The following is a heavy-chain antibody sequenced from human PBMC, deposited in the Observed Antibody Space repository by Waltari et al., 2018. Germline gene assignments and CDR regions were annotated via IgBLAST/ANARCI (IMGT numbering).Heavy chain of an antibody. CDR3: ARVSPPYCSGGSCYQYYYYYYYMDV. J-gene: IGHJ6*03. CDR1: GGSFSGYY. D-gene: IGHD2-15*01. V-gene: IGHV4-34*01. CDR2: INHSGST. Sequence: QVQLQQWGAGLLKPSETLSLTCAVYGGSFSGYYWSWIRQPPGKGLEWMGEINHSGSTNYNPSLKSRLTIAVDTSKTQFSLKLSSVTAADTAVYYCARVSPPYCSGGSCYQYYYYYYYMDVWGKGTTVTVSS.